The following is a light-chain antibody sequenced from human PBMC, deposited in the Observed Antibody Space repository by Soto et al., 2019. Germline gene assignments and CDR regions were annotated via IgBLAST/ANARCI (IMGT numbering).Light chain of an antibody. Sequence: DIQMTQSPSSVSASVGDRVTITCRASQAIGNWLAWYQQKPGKAPQLLIYAASNLQSGVPSRFSGSGSVTDFTLTISSLQAEDFASYYCKQANGFPLITFGQGTRLEI. V-gene: IGKV1-12*01. CDR1: QAIGNW. J-gene: IGKJ5*01. CDR2: AAS. CDR3: KQANGFPLIT.